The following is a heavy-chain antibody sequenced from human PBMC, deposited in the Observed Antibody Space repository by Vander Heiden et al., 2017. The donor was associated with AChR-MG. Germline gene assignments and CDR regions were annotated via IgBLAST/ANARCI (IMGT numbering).Heavy chain of an antibody. V-gene: IGHV3-30-3*01. CDR2: ISDDGSSK. CDR1: GFAFGRFA. CDR3: ARDRLTATTSFDY. Sequence: QVQLVASGGGVVQPGKSLRLSCITSGFAFGRFAVHWVRQAPGKGLEWVAVISDDGSSKYYADSVKGRCTISRDNSKKAVDLQMNSLRAEDSAVYYCARDRLTATTSFDYWGQGTLVTVSS. D-gene: IGHD4-17*01. J-gene: IGHJ4*02.